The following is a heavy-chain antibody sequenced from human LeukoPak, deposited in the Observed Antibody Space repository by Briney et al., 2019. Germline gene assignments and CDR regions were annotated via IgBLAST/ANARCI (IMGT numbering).Heavy chain of an antibody. D-gene: IGHD6-13*01. Sequence: SQTLSLTCTVSGDSISSGRYYWSWVRQPAGKELEWIGRIYTSGKTDYNPYTPSLKSRVTVSLDTSKNQLSLFLTSVTAADTAMYYCASIAAAGFDYWGQGTLVTVSS. CDR2: IYTSGKT. J-gene: IGHJ4*02. CDR3: ASIAAAGFDY. V-gene: IGHV4-61*02. CDR1: GDSISSGRYY.